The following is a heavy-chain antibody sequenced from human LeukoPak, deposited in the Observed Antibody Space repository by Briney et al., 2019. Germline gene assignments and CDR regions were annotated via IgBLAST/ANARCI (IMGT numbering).Heavy chain of an antibody. CDR3: ARGALLEWLLYLPRWYFDY. V-gene: IGHV4-34*01. CDR1: GGSFSGYY. Sequence: PSETLSLTCAVYGGSFSGYYWSWIRQPPGKGLEWIGEINHSGSTNYNPSLKSRVTISVDTSKNQFSLKLSSVTAADTAVYYCARGALLEWLLYLPRWYFDYWGQGTLVTVSS. CDR2: INHSGST. J-gene: IGHJ4*02. D-gene: IGHD3-3*01.